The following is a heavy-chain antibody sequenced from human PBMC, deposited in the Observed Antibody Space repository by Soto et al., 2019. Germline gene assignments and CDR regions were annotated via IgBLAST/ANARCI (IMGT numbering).Heavy chain of an antibody. CDR2: ISHSGIT. Sequence: QVQLQESGPGLVKPSGTLSLTCAVSGGSISGGTWWSWVRQPPGKGLEWIGEISHSGITGYNPSLKSRLTISVDKSKNQFSLKLNSVTAADTAVYYCSRNGGWNFDYWGQGTLVTVSS. J-gene: IGHJ4*02. D-gene: IGHD6-19*01. CDR3: SRNGGWNFDY. CDR1: GGSISGGTW. V-gene: IGHV4-4*02.